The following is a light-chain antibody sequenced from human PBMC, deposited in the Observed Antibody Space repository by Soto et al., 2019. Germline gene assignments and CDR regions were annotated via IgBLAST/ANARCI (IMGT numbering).Light chain of an antibody. J-gene: IGKJ2*01. CDR3: QQYGSSPPYT. V-gene: IGKV3-20*01. Sequence: EIVLTQSPGTLSLSPGEKASLSCRASQSVTTNYLAWYQQKPGQAPRLLIYGASNRATGIHDRFSGSGSGNDFTLSISRLEPEDFAVYYCQQYGSSPPYTFGQGTKLEIK. CDR1: QSVTTNY. CDR2: GAS.